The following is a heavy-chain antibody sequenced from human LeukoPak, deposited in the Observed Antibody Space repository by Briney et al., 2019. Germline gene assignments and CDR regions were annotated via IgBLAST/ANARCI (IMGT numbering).Heavy chain of an antibody. Sequence: SETLSLTCTVSGGSVSSYYWSWIRQPPGKGLEWIGYIYYSGSTNYNPSLKSRVTISVDTSKNQFSLKLSSVTAADTAVYYCARSVEGYCSGGSCYSYYYYMDVWGKGTTVTVSS. D-gene: IGHD2-15*01. J-gene: IGHJ6*03. CDR2: IYYSGST. CDR3: ARSVEGYCSGGSCYSYYYYMDV. CDR1: GGSVSSYY. V-gene: IGHV4-59*02.